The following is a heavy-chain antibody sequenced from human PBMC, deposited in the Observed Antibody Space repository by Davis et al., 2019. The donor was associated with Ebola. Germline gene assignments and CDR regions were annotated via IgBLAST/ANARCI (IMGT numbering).Heavy chain of an antibody. Sequence: MPSETLSLTCTVSGGSISSSSYYWGWIRQPPGKGLESIGSIYYSGSTYYNPSLESRVTISVDTSKNQFSLKFRSVTAADTAVYYCARQTIVVGATNAFDIWGQGTMVTVSS. CDR2: IYYSGST. J-gene: IGHJ3*02. CDR3: ARQTIVVGATNAFDI. CDR1: GGSISSSSYY. D-gene: IGHD1-26*01. V-gene: IGHV4-39*01.